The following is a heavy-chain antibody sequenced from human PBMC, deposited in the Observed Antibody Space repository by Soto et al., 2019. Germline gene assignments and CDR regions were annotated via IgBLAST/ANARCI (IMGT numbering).Heavy chain of an antibody. CDR3: ARDRWLQSRAFDI. D-gene: IGHD5-12*01. Sequence: QVQLVQSGAEVKKPGASVKVSCKASGYTFTGYYMHWVRQAPGQELEWMGWINPNSGGTNYAQKFQGRVTMTRDTSISTAYMERSRLRSDDTAVYYCARDRWLQSRAFDIWGQGTMVTVSS. CDR1: GYTFTGYY. J-gene: IGHJ3*02. CDR2: INPNSGGT. V-gene: IGHV1-2*02.